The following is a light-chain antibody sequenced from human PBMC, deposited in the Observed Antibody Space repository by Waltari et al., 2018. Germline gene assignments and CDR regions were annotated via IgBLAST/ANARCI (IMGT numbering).Light chain of an antibody. V-gene: IGKV3-20*01. Sequence: IVLTQSPGTLSLSPGERATLSCRASQSVGGNYLAWYQQKPGQAPRLLIYDASSRATGIPDRVSGGGSGTDFTLTISRLEPEDFAVYYCQQYDRSPKTFGQGTQVEIK. J-gene: IGKJ1*01. CDR3: QQYDRSPKT. CDR1: QSVGGNY. CDR2: DAS.